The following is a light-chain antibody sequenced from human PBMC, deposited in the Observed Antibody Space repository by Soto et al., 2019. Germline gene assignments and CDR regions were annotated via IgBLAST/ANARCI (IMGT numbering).Light chain of an antibody. V-gene: IGKV3-20*01. CDR1: QSFSSNY. J-gene: IGKJ1*01. Sequence: EIVLTQSPGTLSLSPGERATLSCRASQSFSSNYLAWYQQKPGQAPRILIYGATTSATGIPDRFSGSESGTDFTLTISRLEPEDSAVYYCQQYSSVWTFGQGTKVEIK. CDR2: GAT. CDR3: QQYSSVWT.